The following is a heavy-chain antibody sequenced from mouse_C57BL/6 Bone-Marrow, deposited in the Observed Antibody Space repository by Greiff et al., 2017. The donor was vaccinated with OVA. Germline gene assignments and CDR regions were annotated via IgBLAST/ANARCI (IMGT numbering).Heavy chain of an antibody. Sequence: VTLNESGPGILPPSHTLRLSVSFSGFSLRTFVLGVFWFLQPSGIGLEWLAPIWWDDDQYYNPALKSRLTISKDTSKSQVFRKIANVDTADTATDYCARIELFYAMDYWGQGTSVTVSS. J-gene: IGHJ4*01. V-gene: IGHV8-8*01. CDR2: IWWDDDQ. CDR1: GFSLRTFVLG. CDR3: ARIELFYAMDY.